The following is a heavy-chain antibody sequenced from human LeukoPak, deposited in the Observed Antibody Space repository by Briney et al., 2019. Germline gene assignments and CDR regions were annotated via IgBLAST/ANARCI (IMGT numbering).Heavy chain of an antibody. CDR3: ARLQMTYYYGSGSYPIYYFDY. V-gene: IGHV4-59*12. Sequence: SETLSLTCTVSGGSISSYYWSWIRQPPGKGLEWIGYIYYSGSTNYNPSLKSRVTISVDTSKNQFSLKLSSVTAADTAVYYCARLQMTYYYGSGSYPIYYFDYWGQGTLVTVSS. CDR2: IYYSGST. CDR1: GGSISSYY. D-gene: IGHD3-10*01. J-gene: IGHJ4*02.